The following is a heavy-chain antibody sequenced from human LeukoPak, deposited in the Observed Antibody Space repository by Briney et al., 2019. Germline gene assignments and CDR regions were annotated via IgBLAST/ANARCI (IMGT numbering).Heavy chain of an antibody. CDR1: GGTFSSYA. CDR2: IIPIFGTA. Sequence: ASVKVSCKASGGTFSSYAISWVRQAPGQGLEWMGGIIPIFGTANYAQKFQGRVTITADESTSTAYMELSSLRSEDTAVYYCASREPDIPYMDVWGKGTTVTVSS. CDR3: ASREPDIPYMDV. D-gene: IGHD3-9*01. J-gene: IGHJ6*03. V-gene: IGHV1-69*13.